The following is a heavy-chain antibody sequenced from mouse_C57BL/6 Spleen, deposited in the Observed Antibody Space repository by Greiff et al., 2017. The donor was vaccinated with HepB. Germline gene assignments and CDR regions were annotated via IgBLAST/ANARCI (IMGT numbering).Heavy chain of an antibody. J-gene: IGHJ4*01. CDR2: IYWDDDK. D-gene: IGHD2-4*01. CDR3: ARGYYDYDGDAMDY. Sequence: QVTLKECGPGILQSSQTLSLTCSFSGFSLSTSGMGVSWIRQPSGKGLEWLAHIYWDDDKRYNPSLKSRLTISKDTSRNQVFLKITSVDTADTATYYCARGYYDYDGDAMDYWGQGTSVTVSS. V-gene: IGHV8-12*01. CDR1: GFSLSTSGMG.